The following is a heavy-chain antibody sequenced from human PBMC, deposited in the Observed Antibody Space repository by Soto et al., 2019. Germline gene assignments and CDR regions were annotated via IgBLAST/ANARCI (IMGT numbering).Heavy chain of an antibody. CDR3: AKRYGSGSYYNAWFDP. CDR1: GFTFSSYA. CDR2: ISGSGGST. Sequence: GGSLRLSCAASGFTFSSYAMSWVRQAPGKGLEWVSAISGSGGSTYYAESVKGRFTISRDNSKNTLYLQMNSLRAEYTAVYYCAKRYGSGSYYNAWFDPWGQGTLVTVSS. V-gene: IGHV3-23*01. D-gene: IGHD3-10*01. J-gene: IGHJ5*02.